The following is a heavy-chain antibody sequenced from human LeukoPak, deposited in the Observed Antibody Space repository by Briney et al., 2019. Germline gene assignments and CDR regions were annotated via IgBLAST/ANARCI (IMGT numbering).Heavy chain of an antibody. CDR2: IYYSGST. CDR1: GVSISSGTYH. D-gene: IGHD3-16*01. Sequence: SETLSLTCSVSGVSISSGTYHWAWIRQSPGKGLEWIGYIYYSGSTNYNPSLKSRVTISVDTSKNQFSLKLNSVTAADTAMYYCARGGSRLPHFDSWGQGTLVTASS. J-gene: IGHJ4*02. CDR3: ARGGSRLPHFDS. V-gene: IGHV4-61*01.